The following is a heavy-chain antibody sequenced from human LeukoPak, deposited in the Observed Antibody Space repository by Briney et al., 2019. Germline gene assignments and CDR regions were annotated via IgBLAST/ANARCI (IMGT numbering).Heavy chain of an antibody. D-gene: IGHD5-18*01. Sequence: GGSLRLSCAASGFTFSNYWMSWVRQAPGKGPEWVANIKQDGSQKYYVDSVKGRFTISRDNAKNSLYLQMNSLRAEDTAVYYCARRYSYNSVFDYWGQGTLVTVSS. CDR3: ARRYSYNSVFDY. CDR1: GFTFSNYW. V-gene: IGHV3-7*01. CDR2: IKQDGSQK. J-gene: IGHJ4*02.